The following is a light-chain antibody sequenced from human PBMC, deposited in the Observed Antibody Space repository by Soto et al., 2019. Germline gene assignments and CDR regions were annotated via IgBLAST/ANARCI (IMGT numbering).Light chain of an antibody. Sequence: DVVMTQSPLSLPVTLGQPASISCRSSQSLVYSDGNTYLNWFQQRPGQSPRRLIYRVSNRDSGVPDRFSGRGSGTDFTLKISRVEAEDVGVYYCMQGTHWPPGIFTFGPGTKVDIK. V-gene: IGKV2-30*01. CDR2: RVS. CDR3: MQGTHWPPGIFT. J-gene: IGKJ3*01. CDR1: QSLVYSDGNTY.